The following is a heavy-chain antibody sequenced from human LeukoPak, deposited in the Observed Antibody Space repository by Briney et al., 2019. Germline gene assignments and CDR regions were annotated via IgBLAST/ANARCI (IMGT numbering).Heavy chain of an antibody. Sequence: ASETLSLTCAVYGGSFSGYYWSWIRQPPGKGLEWIGEINHSGSTNYNPSLKSRVTISVDTSKNQFSLKLSSVTAADTAVYYCARAFMGYYYYYYMDVWGKGTTVTVSS. CDR3: ARAFMGYYYYYYMDV. D-gene: IGHD3-10*01. J-gene: IGHJ6*03. CDR1: GGSFSGYY. V-gene: IGHV4-34*01. CDR2: INHSGST.